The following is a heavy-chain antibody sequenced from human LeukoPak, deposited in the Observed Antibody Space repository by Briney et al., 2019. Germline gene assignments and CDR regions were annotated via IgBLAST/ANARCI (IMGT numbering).Heavy chain of an antibody. CDR2: INSNGAVI. J-gene: IGHJ4*02. D-gene: IGHD4-17*01. CDR3: ARDPDGDYDFDY. V-gene: IGHV3-48*01. Sequence: GGSLRLSCAASGFSFSDYGMNWVRRAPGKGLEWLSHINSNGAVISYADSVKGRFAISRDTAKSSLYLQMNSLKIEDTAIYFCARDPDGDYDFDYWGQGTLVTVSS. CDR1: GFSFSDYG.